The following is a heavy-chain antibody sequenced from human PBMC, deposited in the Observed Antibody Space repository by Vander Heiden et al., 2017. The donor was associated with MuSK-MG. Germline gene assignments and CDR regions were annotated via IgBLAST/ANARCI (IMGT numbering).Heavy chain of an antibody. CDR2: IIPPLCLP. J-gene: IGHJ5*02. D-gene: IGHD3-3*01. CDR3: ARPLKYDFWSGYPT. V-gene: IGHV1-69*04. CDR1: GGTLSTRP. Sequence: QVQLVQYGAEMKKPGSSVKVSCKTFGGTLSTRPIRWVRQAPGQGREWMGWIIPPLCLPNYAQKFQGRITVTADESTSTVYVELSSLGSEDTALYYCARPLKYDFWSGYPTWGQGTLVTGSS.